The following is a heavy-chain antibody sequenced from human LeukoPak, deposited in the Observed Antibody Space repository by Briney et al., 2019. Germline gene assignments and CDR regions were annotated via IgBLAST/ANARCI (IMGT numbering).Heavy chain of an antibody. V-gene: IGHV5-10-1*01. J-gene: IGHJ5*02. Sequence: GESLRISCKGSGYSFTSYWISWVRQMPGKGVEWMGRIDPSDSYTNYSPSFQGHVTISADKSISTAYLQWSSLKASDTAMYYCARHGVVVTATQTNWFDPWGQGTLVTVSS. CDR1: GYSFTSYW. CDR2: IDPSDSYT. D-gene: IGHD2-21*02. CDR3: ARHGVVVTATQTNWFDP.